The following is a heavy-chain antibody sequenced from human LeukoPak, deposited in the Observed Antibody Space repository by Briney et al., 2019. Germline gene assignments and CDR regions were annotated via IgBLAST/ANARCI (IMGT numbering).Heavy chain of an antibody. Sequence: GASVKVSCKDSGGTFSSYAISWVRQAPGQGLEWMGGIIPIFGTANYAQKFQGRVTITADESTSTAYMELSSLRSEDTAVYYCARELLLGAYDIWGQGTMVTVSS. D-gene: IGHD1-26*01. J-gene: IGHJ3*02. CDR2: IIPIFGTA. CDR1: GGTFSSYA. CDR3: ARELLLGAYDI. V-gene: IGHV1-69*13.